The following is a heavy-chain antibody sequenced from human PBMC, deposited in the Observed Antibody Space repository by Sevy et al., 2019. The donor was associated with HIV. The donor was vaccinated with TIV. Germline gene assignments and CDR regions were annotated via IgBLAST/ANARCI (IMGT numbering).Heavy chain of an antibody. D-gene: IGHD2-8*01. CDR3: AREGCTKPHDY. V-gene: IGHV3-23*01. CDR1: GFTFSKYS. Sequence: GGYLRLSCAASGFTFSKYSMSWVRQPPGKGLEGVSTLSFVCGEINYADSVKGRFTISRVNSKSSVYLQMNNLRPEDTAVHYCAREGCTKPHDYWGQGTLVSVSS. J-gene: IGHJ4*02. CDR2: LSFVCGEI.